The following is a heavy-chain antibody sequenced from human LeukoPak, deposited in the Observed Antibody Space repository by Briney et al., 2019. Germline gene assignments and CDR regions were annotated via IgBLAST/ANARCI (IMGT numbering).Heavy chain of an antibody. CDR1: GSIFTSYW. CDR3: ASGACSSTSCYGLSYFDY. D-gene: IGHD2-2*01. CDR2: IYPGDSDT. V-gene: IGHV5-51*01. Sequence: GASLQISCKGSGSIFTSYWIGWVRQLPGKGLEWMGIIYPGDSDTRYSPSFQGQVTISADKSISTAYLQWSSLKASDTAMYYCASGACSSTSCYGLSYFDYWGQGTLVTVSS. J-gene: IGHJ4*02.